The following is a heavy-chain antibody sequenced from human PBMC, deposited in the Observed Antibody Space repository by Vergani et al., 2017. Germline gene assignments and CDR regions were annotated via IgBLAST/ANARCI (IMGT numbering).Heavy chain of an antibody. J-gene: IGHJ5*02. CDR1: GFTFTAHG. V-gene: IGHV3-23*01. CDR3: AKDPRPMVTSDWFDP. Sequence: EVQLLESGGGSAQPGESLRLSCVASGFTFTAHGLNWVRQAPGKGLEWVSGISGQNFRTHYADSVKGRFTISRDDSKNTVYLQMSSLRAEDTALYYCAKDPRPMVTSDWFDPWGQGTLVTVSS. CDR2: ISGQNFRT. D-gene: IGHD5-18*01.